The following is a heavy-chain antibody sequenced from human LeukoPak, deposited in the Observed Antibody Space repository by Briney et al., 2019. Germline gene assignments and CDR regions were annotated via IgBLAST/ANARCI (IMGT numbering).Heavy chain of an antibody. CDR2: IYYGGST. CDR1: GGSISSYY. V-gene: IGHV4-59*12. Sequence: SETLSLTCTVSGGSISSYYWSWIRQPPGKGLEWIGYIYYGGSTNYNPSLKSRVTISVDTSKSQFSLKLSSVTAADTAVCYCARGRYGGSSYWGQGTLVTVSS. D-gene: IGHD4-23*01. J-gene: IGHJ4*02. CDR3: ARGRYGGSSY.